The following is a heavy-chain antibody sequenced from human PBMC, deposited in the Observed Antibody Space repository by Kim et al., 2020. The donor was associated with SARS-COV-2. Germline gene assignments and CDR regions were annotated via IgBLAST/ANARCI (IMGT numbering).Heavy chain of an antibody. CDR3: AREFEGAPRYSGYDSEPGGRYYYGMDV. Sequence: ASVKVSCKASGYTFTSYDINWVRQATGQGLEWMGWMNPNSGNTGYAQKFQGRVTMTRNTSISTAYMELSSLRSEDTAVYYCAREFEGAPRYSGYDSEPGGRYYYGMDVWGQGTTVTVSS. J-gene: IGHJ6*02. D-gene: IGHD5-12*01. CDR2: MNPNSGNT. CDR1: GYTFTSYD. V-gene: IGHV1-8*01.